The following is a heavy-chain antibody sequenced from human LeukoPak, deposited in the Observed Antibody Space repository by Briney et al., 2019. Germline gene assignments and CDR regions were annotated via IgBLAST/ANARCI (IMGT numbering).Heavy chain of an antibody. CDR2: IYYSGST. Sequence: SETLSLTCTVSGGSISSSSYYWGWIRQPPGKGLEWIGRIYYSGSTYYNPSLKSRVTISVDTSKNQFSLKLSSVTAADTAVYYCARHLGGDYYDSSAIPWFDPWGQGTLVTVSS. J-gene: IGHJ5*02. V-gene: IGHV4-39*01. D-gene: IGHD3-22*01. CDR1: GGSISSSSYY. CDR3: ARHLGGDYYDSSAIPWFDP.